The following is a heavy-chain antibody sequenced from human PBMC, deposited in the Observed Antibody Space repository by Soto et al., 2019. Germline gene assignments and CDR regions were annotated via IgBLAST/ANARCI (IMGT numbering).Heavy chain of an antibody. V-gene: IGHV4-59*01. D-gene: IGHD4-17*01. Sequence: QVQLQESGPGLVKPSETLSLTCTVSGGSISSYYWNWIRQPPGKGLEWIRYIYYSGSTNYNPSLKSRVTISVDTSKNQCSLKLSSVTAADTAVYYCAREPYGDYANWFDPWGLGTLVTVSS. CDR2: IYYSGST. CDR3: AREPYGDYANWFDP. CDR1: GGSISSYY. J-gene: IGHJ5*02.